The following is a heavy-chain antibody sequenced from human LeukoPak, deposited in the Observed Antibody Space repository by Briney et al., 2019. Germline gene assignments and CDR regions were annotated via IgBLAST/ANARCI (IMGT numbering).Heavy chain of an antibody. D-gene: IGHD6-19*01. CDR3: AREPSIAVAGSLDY. CDR1: GDSVSSNSAA. Sequence: SQTLSLTCAISGDSVSSNSAAWNWTRQSPSKGLEWLGRTYYRSKWYNDYAVSVKSRITINPDTSKNQFSLQLNSVTPEDTAVYYCAREPSIAVAGSLDYWGQGTLVTVSS. J-gene: IGHJ4*02. CDR2: TYYRSKWYN. V-gene: IGHV6-1*01.